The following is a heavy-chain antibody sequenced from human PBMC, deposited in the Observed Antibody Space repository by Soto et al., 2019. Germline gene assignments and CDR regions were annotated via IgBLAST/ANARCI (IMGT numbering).Heavy chain of an antibody. CDR1: GYSFMKYG. CDR2: ISPYSGYT. J-gene: IGHJ4*02. D-gene: IGHD2-2*01. Sequence: GDSVKVSCKGVGYSFMKYGINWVRQAPGQGLEWVGWISPYSGYTHSAQKFHGRLTLTTDTAASTAYMELRILRSADTALYYCAREASVLIPAAQPSSFDSWGPGTLVTVSS. CDR3: AREASVLIPAAQPSSFDS. V-gene: IGHV1-18*01.